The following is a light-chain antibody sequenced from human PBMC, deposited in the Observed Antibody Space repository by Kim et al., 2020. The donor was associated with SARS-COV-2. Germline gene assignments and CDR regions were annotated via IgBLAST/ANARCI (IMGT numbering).Light chain of an antibody. CDR3: QVWDNSADRPV. CDR1: NVGGKP. Sequence: PGQPAPLPCGGGNVGGKPVPWYQQKPGQAPLLVISYNPDRPSGFPERFSGSNSGNTATLPISRVEVGVEADYSCQVWDNSADRPVFGGGTQLTVL. J-gene: IGLJ3*02. V-gene: IGLV3-21*04. CDR2: YNP.